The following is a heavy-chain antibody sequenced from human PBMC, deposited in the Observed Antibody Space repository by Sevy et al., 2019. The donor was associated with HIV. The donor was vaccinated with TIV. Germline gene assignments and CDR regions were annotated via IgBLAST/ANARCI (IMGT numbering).Heavy chain of an antibody. CDR2: IHYKGTT. D-gene: IGHD5-12*01. J-gene: IGHJ4*02. CDR1: GDSISGTDYS. Sequence: SETLSLTCTVSGDSISGTDYSWGWIRQPPGKGLEWIGNIHYKGTTYYNPSLKSRVTVSVDTSKNQFSLRLCSVSAADTAVYYCARLDPSGPRDYWGQGTLVTVSS. CDR3: ARLDPSGPRDY. V-gene: IGHV4-39*01.